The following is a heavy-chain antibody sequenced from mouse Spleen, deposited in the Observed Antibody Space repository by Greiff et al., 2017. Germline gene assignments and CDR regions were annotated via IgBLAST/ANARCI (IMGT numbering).Heavy chain of an antibody. J-gene: IGHJ2*01. CDR3: TTIYEDY. D-gene: IGHD2-3*01. V-gene: IGHV14-4*01. CDR2: IDPENGDT. CDR1: GFNIKDDY. Sequence: EVQLQQSGAELVRPGASVKLSCTASGFNIKDDYMHWVKQRPEQGLEWIGWIDPENGDTEYASKFQGKATITADTSSNTAYLQLSSLTSEDTAVYYCTTIYEDYWGQGTTLTVSS.